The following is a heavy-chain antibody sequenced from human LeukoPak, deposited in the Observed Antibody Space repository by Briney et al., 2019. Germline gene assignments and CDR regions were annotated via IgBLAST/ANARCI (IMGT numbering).Heavy chain of an antibody. V-gene: IGHV4-61*02. J-gene: IGHJ3*02. CDR3: ARADRSGYFGNVVAFDI. Sequence: SETLSLTCTVSGGSINSGSYSWAWIRQPAGKGLEWIGRIYISGSTNYTPSLKSRVTISVDTSKNQLSLKLSSVTAADTAVYYCARADRSGYFGNVVAFDIWGQGTMVTVSS. D-gene: IGHD3-22*01. CDR2: IYISGST. CDR1: GGSINSGSYS.